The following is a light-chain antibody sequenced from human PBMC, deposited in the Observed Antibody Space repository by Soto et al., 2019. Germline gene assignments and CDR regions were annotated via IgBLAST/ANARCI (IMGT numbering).Light chain of an antibody. CDR3: NSYRNTDTVV. V-gene: IGLV2-14*01. CDR2: EVS. Sequence: QSVLTQPASVSGSPGQSITISCTGTSNDVGGYTHVSWYQQLPGKAPKLIIYEVSYRPSGVSNRFSGSKSGNTASLTISGLQAEDEADEYCNSYRNTDTVVFGAGTKVTVL. CDR1: SNDVGGYTH. J-gene: IGLJ2*01.